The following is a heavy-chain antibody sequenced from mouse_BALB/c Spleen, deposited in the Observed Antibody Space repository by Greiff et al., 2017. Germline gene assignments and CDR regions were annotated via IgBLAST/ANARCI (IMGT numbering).Heavy chain of an antibody. Sequence: LQQPGSELVRPGASVKLSCKASGYTFTSYWMHWVKQRHGQGLEWIGNIYPGSGSTNYDEKFNSKGTLTVDTSSSAAYMHLSSLTSEDSAVYYCTRGGYDPYAMDYWGQGTSVTVSS. D-gene: IGHD2-14*01. V-gene: IGHV1S22*01. CDR3: TRGGYDPYAMDY. CDR1: GYTFTSYW. CDR2: IYPGSGST. J-gene: IGHJ4*01.